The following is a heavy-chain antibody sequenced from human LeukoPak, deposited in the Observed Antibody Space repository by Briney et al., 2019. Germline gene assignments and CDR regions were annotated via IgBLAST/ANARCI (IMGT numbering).Heavy chain of an antibody. CDR2: INHSGST. V-gene: IGHV4-34*01. Sequence: GSLRLSCAASGFTFSNYAMSWIRQPPGKGLEWIGEINHSGSTNYNPSLKSRVTISVDTSKNQFSLKLSSVTAADTAVYYCARGRRRDSYYYDSSGPYYFDYWGQGTLVTVSS. D-gene: IGHD3-22*01. J-gene: IGHJ4*02. CDR1: GFTFSNYA. CDR3: ARGRRRDSYYYDSSGPYYFDY.